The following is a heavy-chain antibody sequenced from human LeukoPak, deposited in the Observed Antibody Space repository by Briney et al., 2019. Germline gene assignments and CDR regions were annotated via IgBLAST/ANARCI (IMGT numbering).Heavy chain of an antibody. Sequence: GGSLRLSCAASGFTFSDSYMSWIRQAPGKGLEYISYICSSGSTIYYADSVKGRFTLSRDNAKNSLSLEMNSLRAEDTAVYYCARGKYSVDYWGEGTLVTVSS. CDR1: GFTFSDSY. CDR2: ICSSGSTI. V-gene: IGHV3-11*01. J-gene: IGHJ4*02. CDR3: ARGKYSVDY. D-gene: IGHD2/OR15-2a*01.